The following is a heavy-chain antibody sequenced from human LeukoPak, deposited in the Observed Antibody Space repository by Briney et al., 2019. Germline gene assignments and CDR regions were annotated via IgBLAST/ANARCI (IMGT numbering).Heavy chain of an antibody. CDR2: IYYLGGT. CDR1: GGSISSSSNYY. D-gene: IGHD5-24*01. CDR3: ARSGGYNTHDAFDI. Sequence: PSETLSPTCTVSGGSISSSSNYYWGWVRQPPGKGLEWIGTIYYLGGTHYNPSLKSRLTISVDTSKNQFSLKLTSVTAADTAVFYCARSGGYNTHDAFDIWGQGTMVTVSS. J-gene: IGHJ3*02. V-gene: IGHV4-39*07.